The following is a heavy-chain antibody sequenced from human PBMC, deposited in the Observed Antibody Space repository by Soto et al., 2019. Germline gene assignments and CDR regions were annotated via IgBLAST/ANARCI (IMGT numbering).Heavy chain of an antibody. CDR2: IWYDGSNK. D-gene: IGHD3-10*01. CDR3: ARDNGIQVRGVIRVPSPGDY. J-gene: IGHJ4*02. V-gene: IGHV3-33*01. CDR1: GFTFSSYG. Sequence: GGSLRLSCAASGFTFSSYGMHWVRQAPGKGLEWVAVIWYDGSNKYYADSVKGRFTISRDNSKNTLYLQMNSLRAEDTAVYYCARDNGIQVRGVIRVPSPGDYWGQGTLVTVSS.